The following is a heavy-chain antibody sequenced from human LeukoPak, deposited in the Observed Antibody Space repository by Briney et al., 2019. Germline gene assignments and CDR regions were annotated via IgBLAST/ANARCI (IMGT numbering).Heavy chain of an antibody. CDR1: GFTFSSYG. V-gene: IGHV3-33*06. CDR2: IWYDGSNK. Sequence: GRSLRLSCAASGFTFSSYGMHWVRQAPGKGLEWVAVIWYDGSNKYYADSVKGRFTISRDNSKNTLYLQMNSLRAEDTAVYYCAKFRTTVTPSPFDYWGQGTLVTVSS. CDR3: AKFRTTVTPSPFDY. J-gene: IGHJ4*02. D-gene: IGHD4-17*01.